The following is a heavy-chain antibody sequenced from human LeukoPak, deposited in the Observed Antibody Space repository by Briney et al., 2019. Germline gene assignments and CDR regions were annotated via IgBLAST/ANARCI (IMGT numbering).Heavy chain of an antibody. CDR2: IYYGGNT. J-gene: IGHJ5*02. CDR1: GGSISSSNYY. V-gene: IGHV4-39*01. D-gene: IGHD3-3*01. Sequence: SETLSLTCTVSGGSISSSNYYWGWIRQPPGKGLEWIGSIYYGGNTYYNSSLKSRVTISVDTSKNHFSLKLNSVTAADTAVYYCAIHAYDDFVTGLFDPWGQGTLVTVSS. CDR3: AIHAYDDFVTGLFDP.